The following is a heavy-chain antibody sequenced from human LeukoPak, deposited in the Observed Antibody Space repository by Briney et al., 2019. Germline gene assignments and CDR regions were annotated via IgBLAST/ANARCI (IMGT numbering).Heavy chain of an antibody. Sequence: SETLSLTCTVPGGSISSGVYYWSWIRQPPGKGLEWIGEINHSGSTNYNPSLKSRVTISVDTSKNQFSLKLSSVTAADTAVYYCARDDYWGQGTLVTVSS. CDR3: ARDDY. CDR1: GGSISSGVYY. CDR2: INHSGST. V-gene: IGHV4-39*07. J-gene: IGHJ4*02.